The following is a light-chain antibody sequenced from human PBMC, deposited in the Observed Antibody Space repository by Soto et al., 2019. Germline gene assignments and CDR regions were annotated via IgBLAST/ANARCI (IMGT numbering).Light chain of an antibody. CDR2: DVS. J-gene: IGLJ2*01. CDR3: SSYTSRDTLV. V-gene: IGLV2-14*01. CDR1: SSDIGSSNY. Sequence: QSALTQPTSVSGSPGQSITISCTGTSSDIGSSNYVSWYQQHPGKAPKLMIYDVSNRPSGISNRFSGSKSGNTASLTISGLQAEDEADYYCSSYTSRDTLVFGGGTKLTVL.